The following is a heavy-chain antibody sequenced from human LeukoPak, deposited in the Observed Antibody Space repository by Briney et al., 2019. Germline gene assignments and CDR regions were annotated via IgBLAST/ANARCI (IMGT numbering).Heavy chain of an antibody. CDR3: ASEGPYYYYGMDV. J-gene: IGHJ6*02. CDR1: GFTFSSYW. V-gene: IGHV3-74*01. CDR2: INGDGSTT. Sequence: GGSLRLSCAASGFTFSSYWMHWVRQAPGKGLVWVSRINGDGSTTTYADSVRGRFTISRDNAKNTLYLQMNSLRAEDTAVYYCASEGPYYYYGMDVWGQGTTVTVSS.